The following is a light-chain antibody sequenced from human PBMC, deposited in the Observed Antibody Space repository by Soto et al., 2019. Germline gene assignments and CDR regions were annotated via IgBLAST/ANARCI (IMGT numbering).Light chain of an antibody. CDR1: QSSGIW. CDR2: KAS. CDR3: QHYNGYPMT. J-gene: IGKJ4*01. V-gene: IGKV1-5*03. Sequence: DIQMTQSPSTLSAYVGDRVTITCRASQSSGIWLAWYQQKPGKAPKLLIYKASSLESGVPSRFSGSGSGTDFTLTISSLQPDDIATYYCQHYNGYPMTFGGGTKVGI.